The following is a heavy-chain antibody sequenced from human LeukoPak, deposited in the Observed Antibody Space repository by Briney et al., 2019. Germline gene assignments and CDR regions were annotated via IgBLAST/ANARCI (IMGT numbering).Heavy chain of an antibody. J-gene: IGHJ5*02. CDR1: GGSISNNGYY. Sequence: SETLSLTCTVSGGSISNNGYYWGWIRQPPGKGLEWIGSIYYSGSTYYNPSLKSRVTISVDTSKNQFSLKLSSVTAADTAVYYCARVGGEWFGNWFDPWGQGTLVTVSS. CDR2: IYYSGST. CDR3: ARVGGEWFGNWFDP. V-gene: IGHV4-39*07. D-gene: IGHD3-10*01.